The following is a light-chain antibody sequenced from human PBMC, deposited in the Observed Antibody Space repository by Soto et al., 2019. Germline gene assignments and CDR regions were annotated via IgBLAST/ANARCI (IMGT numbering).Light chain of an antibody. CDR1: QSIGRQ. V-gene: IGKV1-5*01. CDR3: QQYSAYSIM. Sequence: DIQMTQSPSTLSASIGDRVTITCRASQSIGRQLAWYQQKPGKAPNLLIFDASSLEGGVPSRFSGSGSGTEFTLTITYLQPYDFATYYCQQYSAYSIMFGQGTKVEIK. J-gene: IGKJ1*01. CDR2: DAS.